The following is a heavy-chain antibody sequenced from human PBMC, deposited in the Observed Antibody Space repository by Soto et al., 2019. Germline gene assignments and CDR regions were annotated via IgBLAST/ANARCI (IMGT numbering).Heavy chain of an antibody. CDR2: ISGSDDST. CDR1: GFTFSSYA. Sequence: EVQLLESGGGLVQPGESLRLSCAASGFTFSSYAMSWVRQAPGKGLEGVSVISGSDDSTYYADSVKGRFTISRDNSTNTMYLQMNSLRAEDTAVYYCAKRSSSSTFDYWGQGTLVTVSS. J-gene: IGHJ4*01. D-gene: IGHD6-6*01. CDR3: AKRSSSSTFDY. V-gene: IGHV3-23*01.